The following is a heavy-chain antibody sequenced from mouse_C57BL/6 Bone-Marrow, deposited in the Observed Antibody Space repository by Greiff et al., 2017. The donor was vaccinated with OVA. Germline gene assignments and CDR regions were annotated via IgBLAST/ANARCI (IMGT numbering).Heavy chain of an antibody. J-gene: IGHJ1*03. CDR3: TRGAYWYFDV. CDR1: GYTFTDYE. CDR2: LDPETGGT. V-gene: IGHV1-15*01. Sequence: VQLQQSGAELVRPGASVTLSCKASGYTFTDYEMHWVKQTPVHGLEWIGALDPETGGTAYNQKFKGKAILTADKSSSTAYMELRSLTSEDSAVYYCTRGAYWYFDVWGTGTTVTVSS.